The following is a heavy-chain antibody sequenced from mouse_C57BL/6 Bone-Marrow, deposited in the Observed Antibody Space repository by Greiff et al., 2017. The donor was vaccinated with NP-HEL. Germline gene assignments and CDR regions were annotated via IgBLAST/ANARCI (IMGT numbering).Heavy chain of an antibody. J-gene: IGHJ3*01. CDR3: VGHSRSYYYGKGSLFFAY. Sequence: EVKLVESGGGLVQPKGSLKLSCAASGFSFNTYAMNWVRQAPGQGLEWVARIRRTSNNYATYYADSVKDRFTISRADSESMLYLQMNNLKTEDTAMYYGVGHSRSYYYGKGSLFFAYWGQGTLVTVSA. V-gene: IGHV10-1*01. CDR1: GFSFNTYA. CDR2: IRRTSNNYAT. D-gene: IGHD1-1*01.